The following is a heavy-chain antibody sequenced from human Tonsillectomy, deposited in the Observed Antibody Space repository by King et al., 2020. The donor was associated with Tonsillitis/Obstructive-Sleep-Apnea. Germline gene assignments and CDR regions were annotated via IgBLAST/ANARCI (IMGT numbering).Heavy chain of an antibody. V-gene: IGHV4-34*01. D-gene: IGHD1-26*01. Sequence: VQLQQWGAGLLKPSETLSLTCAVYGGSFSGYYWSWIRQPPGKGLEWIGEINHSGSTNYSPSLKSRVTISIDTSKNQFSLKLSSVTAADTAVYYCAMAEVGATTIYSYYALDVWGQGTTVPVSS. CDR3: AMAEVGATTIYSYYALDV. CDR2: INHSGST. J-gene: IGHJ6*02. CDR1: GGSFSGYY.